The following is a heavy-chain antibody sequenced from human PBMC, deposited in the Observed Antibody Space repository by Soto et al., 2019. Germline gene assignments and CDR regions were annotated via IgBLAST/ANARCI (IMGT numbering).Heavy chain of an antibody. CDR1: GYTFTIDA. Sequence: ASVKVSCKASGYTFTIDAMHWVRQAPGQRLEWMGWINAGNGNTKYSQKFQGRVTITRDTSASTAYMELSSLRSEDTAVYYCARISGYDSRRFDYWGQGTLVTVSS. CDR2: INAGNGNT. D-gene: IGHD5-12*01. V-gene: IGHV1-3*01. CDR3: ARISGYDSRRFDY. J-gene: IGHJ4*02.